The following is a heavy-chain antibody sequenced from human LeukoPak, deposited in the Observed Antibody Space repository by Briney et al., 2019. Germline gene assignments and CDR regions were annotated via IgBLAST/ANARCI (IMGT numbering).Heavy chain of an antibody. CDR3: ARELCSSTSCYGRYYGMDV. CDR2: ISYDGNNK. CDR1: GFAFSSYA. Sequence: GRSLRLSCAASGFAFSSYAMHWVRQAPGKGLEWVAVISYDGNNKYYADSVKGRFTISRDNSKNTLYLQMNSLRAEDTAVYYCARELCSSTSCYGRYYGMDVWGQGTTVTVSS. J-gene: IGHJ6*02. D-gene: IGHD2-2*01. V-gene: IGHV3-30-3*01.